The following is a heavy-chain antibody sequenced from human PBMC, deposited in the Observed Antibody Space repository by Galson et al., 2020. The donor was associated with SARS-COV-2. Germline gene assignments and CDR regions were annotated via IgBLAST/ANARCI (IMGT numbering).Heavy chain of an antibody. Sequence: GASPRLSCAASGSTFSSDAMSWVRQAPGRGLEWVSFISGSGDATHYSDSVKGRFTLSRDNPKNTLYLQMNSLTVEDTAIYYCAKSPARSWAAFDYWGQGTLVTVSS. CDR2: ISGSGDAT. D-gene: IGHD6-13*01. J-gene: IGHJ4*02. V-gene: IGHV3-23*01. CDR1: GSTFSSDA. CDR3: AKSPARSWAAFDY.